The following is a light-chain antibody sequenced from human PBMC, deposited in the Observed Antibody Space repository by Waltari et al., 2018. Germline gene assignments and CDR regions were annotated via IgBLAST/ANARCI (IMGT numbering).Light chain of an antibody. CDR2: EVT. J-gene: IGLJ3*02. V-gene: IGLV2-18*02. Sequence: QSALTQPPSVSGSPGQSVTISCTGTSSDIGSYKTVSWYQQSPGTAPKLMIYEVTNRPSGTPYRFSGSNSANTASLTISGLQVEDEADYYCNSFTSSNTWVFGGGTRLTVL. CDR1: SSDIGSYKT. CDR3: NSFTSSNTWV.